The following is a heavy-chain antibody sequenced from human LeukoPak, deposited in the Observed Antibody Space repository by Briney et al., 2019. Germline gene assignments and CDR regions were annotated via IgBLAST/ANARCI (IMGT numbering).Heavy chain of an antibody. CDR1: GFTFSSYE. V-gene: IGHV3-48*03. D-gene: IGHD3-10*01. J-gene: IGHJ4*02. CDR2: ISSSGSTM. CDR3: ARDSYGSGVQGDY. Sequence: QPGGSLRLSCAASGFTFSSYEMNWVRQAPGKGLECVSYISSSGSTMYYADSVKGRFTISRDNAKNSLYLQMNSLRAEDTAVYYCARDSYGSGVQGDYWGQGTLVTVSS.